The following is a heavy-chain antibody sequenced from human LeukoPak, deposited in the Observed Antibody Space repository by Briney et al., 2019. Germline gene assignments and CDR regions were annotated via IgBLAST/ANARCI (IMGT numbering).Heavy chain of an antibody. J-gene: IGHJ4*02. Sequence: SETLSLTCAVSGYSMRSGYYWDWIRQPPRKGLEWIGSIYHSGSTYYNPSLKSRVTISVDTSKNQFSLNLSSVTAADTAVYYCASRSYSYGYNYWGQGNLVTVSS. CDR3: ASRSYSYGYNY. CDR1: GYSMRSGYY. CDR2: IYHSGST. D-gene: IGHD5-18*01. V-gene: IGHV4-38-2*01.